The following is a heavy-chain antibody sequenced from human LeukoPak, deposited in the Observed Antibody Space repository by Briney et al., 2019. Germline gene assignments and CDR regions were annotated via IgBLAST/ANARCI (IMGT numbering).Heavy chain of an antibody. CDR3: ARVLPYYDILTGYYTRGNYFDY. V-gene: IGHV1-18*01. Sequence: GASVKVSCKASGYTFTSYGISWVRQAPGQGLEWMGWISAYNGNTNYAQKLQGRATMTTDTSTSTAYMELRSLRSDDTAVYYCARVLPYYDILTGYYTRGNYFDYWGQGTLVTVSS. D-gene: IGHD3-9*01. CDR2: ISAYNGNT. CDR1: GYTFTSYG. J-gene: IGHJ4*02.